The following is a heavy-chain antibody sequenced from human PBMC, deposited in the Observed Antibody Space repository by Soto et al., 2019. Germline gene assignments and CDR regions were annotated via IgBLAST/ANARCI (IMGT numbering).Heavy chain of an antibody. J-gene: IGHJ6*04. CDR1: GFSFSNYW. D-gene: IGHD1-26*01. CDR2: IKEDGSVK. Sequence: GGSLRLSCAASGFSFSNYWMAWVRQAPGQGLEWVANIKEDGSVKQYADSVKGRFTISRDNGKNSQYLQMNSLRVEDTAVYYCARDQVGALDVWGKGTTVTVSS. V-gene: IGHV3-7*01. CDR3: ARDQVGALDV.